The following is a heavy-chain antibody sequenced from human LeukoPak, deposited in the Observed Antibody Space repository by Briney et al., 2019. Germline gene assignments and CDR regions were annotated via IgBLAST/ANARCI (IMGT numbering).Heavy chain of an antibody. CDR2: IIPIFGTA. CDR3: AREYYGSGSVDYFDY. J-gene: IGHJ4*02. V-gene: IGHV1-69*13. D-gene: IGHD3-10*01. Sequence: SVTVSCTASGGTFSSYAISWVRQAPGQGLEWMGGIIPIFGTANYAQKFQGRVTITADESTSTAYMELSSLRSEDTAVYYCAREYYGSGSVDYFDYWGQGTLVTVSS. CDR1: GGTFSSYA.